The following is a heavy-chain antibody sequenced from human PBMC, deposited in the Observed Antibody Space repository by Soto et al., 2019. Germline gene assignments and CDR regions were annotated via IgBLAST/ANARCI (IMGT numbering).Heavy chain of an antibody. V-gene: IGHV3-33*01. Sequence: LRLSCAASGFTFYTYGMHWVRQVPGKGLQWVAVIWYDGGTKYYADSVRGRFTVSRDNSKNTLYLQMNSLRDEDTAVYYCARIDCTGNNCNPYYHYGMDVWGQGTTVTVSS. D-gene: IGHD2-8*02. J-gene: IGHJ6*02. CDR3: ARIDCTGNNCNPYYHYGMDV. CDR1: GFTFYTYG. CDR2: IWYDGGTK.